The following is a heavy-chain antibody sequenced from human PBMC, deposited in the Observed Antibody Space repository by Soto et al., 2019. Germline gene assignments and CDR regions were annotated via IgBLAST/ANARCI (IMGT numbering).Heavy chain of an antibody. V-gene: IGHV2-5*02. J-gene: IGHJ4*02. CDR2: IYWDDDK. D-gene: IGHD1-7*01. Sequence: QITLKESGPPLVKPTQTLTLTCTFSGFSLTTYGVGVGWIRQPPGKALQWLALIYWDDDKRYCPSLKSRLTITKDTSKNQVVLTMTNMDPVDTATYFCAHRLTLNSDWNYGRFDYWGQGTLVTVSS. CDR3: AHRLTLNSDWNYGRFDY. CDR1: GFSLTTYGVG.